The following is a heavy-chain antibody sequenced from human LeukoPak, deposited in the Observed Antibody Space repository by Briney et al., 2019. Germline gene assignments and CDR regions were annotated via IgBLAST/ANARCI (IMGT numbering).Heavy chain of an antibody. J-gene: IGHJ4*02. CDR2: ISSRSDSV. D-gene: IGHD5-12*01. Sequence: PGGSLRLSCAASGFTFNIYAMSWVRQAPGKRLEWVSYISSRSDSVYYADSVKGRFTISRDNAENSLYLQMNSLRDEDTAVYYCARAMRSGYDYWGQGTLVTVSS. V-gene: IGHV3-48*02. CDR1: GFTFNIYA. CDR3: ARAMRSGYDY.